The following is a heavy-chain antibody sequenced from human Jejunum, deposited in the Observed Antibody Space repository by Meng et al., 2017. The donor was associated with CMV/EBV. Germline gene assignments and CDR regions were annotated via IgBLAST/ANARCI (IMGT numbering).Heavy chain of an antibody. D-gene: IGHD3-10*01. CDR2: ISTYNGDT. CDR1: GGTFSSYT. Sequence: QVQLVQSGAEVKKPGSSVKVSCKASGGTFSSYTISWVRQAPGQGLEWMGWISTYNGDTNYAQNLQGRVTMTTDTSTNTVYMELRSLRSDDTAVYYCGRGSYFDYWGQGTLVTVSS. J-gene: IGHJ4*02. V-gene: IGHV1-18*01. CDR3: GRGSYFDY.